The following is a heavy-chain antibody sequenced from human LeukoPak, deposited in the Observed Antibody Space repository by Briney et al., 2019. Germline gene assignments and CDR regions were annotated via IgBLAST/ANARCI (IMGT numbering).Heavy chain of an antibody. V-gene: IGHV1-46*01. J-gene: IGHJ5*02. CDR2: INPSGGST. CDR3: AGRGWAVAGTWWFDP. D-gene: IGHD6-19*01. Sequence: GASVKVSCKASGYTFTSYYMHWVRQAPGQGLEWMGIINPSGGSTSYAQKFQGRVTMTRDTSTSTVYMELSSLRSEDTAVYYCAGRGWAVAGTWWFDPWGQGTLVTVSS. CDR1: GYTFTSYY.